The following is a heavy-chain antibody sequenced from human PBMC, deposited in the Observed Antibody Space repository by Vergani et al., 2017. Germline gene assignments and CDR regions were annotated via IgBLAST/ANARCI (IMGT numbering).Heavy chain of an antibody. J-gene: IGHJ4*02. D-gene: IGHD3-22*01. Sequence: EVQPVQSGAEVKKPGESLKISCKGSGYSFTSYWIGWVRQMPGKGLEWMGIIYHGDSDTRYSPSFQGQVTISADKSISTAYLQWSSLKASDTAMYYCARRSGYYYDSSGLTDFDYWGQGTLVTVSS. CDR3: ARRSGYYYDSSGLTDFDY. V-gene: IGHV5-51*01. CDR1: GYSFTSYW. CDR2: IYHGDSDT.